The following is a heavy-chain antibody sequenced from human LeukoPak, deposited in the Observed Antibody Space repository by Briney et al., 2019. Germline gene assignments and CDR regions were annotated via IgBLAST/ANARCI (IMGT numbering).Heavy chain of an antibody. J-gene: IGHJ4*02. D-gene: IGHD5-24*01. CDR2: ISGSGGST. CDR3: AKGWRWLQSPLDY. V-gene: IGHV3-23*01. CDR1: GFAFSSYA. Sequence: PGGSLRLSCAASGFAFSSYAMSWVRQAPGEGLEWVSAISGSGGSTYYADSVKGRFTISRDNSKNTLYLQMNSLRAEDTAVYYCAKGWRWLQSPLDYWGQGTLVTVSS.